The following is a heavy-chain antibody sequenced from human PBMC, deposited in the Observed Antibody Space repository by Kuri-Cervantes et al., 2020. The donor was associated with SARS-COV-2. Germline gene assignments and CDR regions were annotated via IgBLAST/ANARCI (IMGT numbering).Heavy chain of an antibody. CDR3: ANWGSGGFLVPLDY. V-gene: IGHV3-30*18. D-gene: IGHD3-16*01. J-gene: IGHJ4*02. Sequence: GESLKISCAAARFTFSSYGMHWVRQAPGKGLEWVAVISYDGSNKYYADSVKGRFTISRDNSKNTLYLQMNSLRAEDTAVYYCANWGSGGFLVPLDYWGQGTLVTVSS. CDR2: ISYDGSNK. CDR1: RFTFSSYG.